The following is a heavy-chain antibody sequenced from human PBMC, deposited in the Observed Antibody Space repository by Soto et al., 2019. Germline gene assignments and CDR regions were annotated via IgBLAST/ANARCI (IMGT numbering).Heavy chain of an antibody. Sequence: LSLTCAVYGGSFSGYYWSWIRQPPGKGLEWIGEINHSGSTNYNPSLKSRVTISVDTSKNQFSLKLSSVTAADTAVYYCARGHDYDFWSGYYTANWFDPWGQGTLVTVSS. D-gene: IGHD3-3*01. CDR1: GGSFSGYY. CDR2: INHSGST. J-gene: IGHJ5*02. V-gene: IGHV4-34*01. CDR3: ARGHDYDFWSGYYTANWFDP.